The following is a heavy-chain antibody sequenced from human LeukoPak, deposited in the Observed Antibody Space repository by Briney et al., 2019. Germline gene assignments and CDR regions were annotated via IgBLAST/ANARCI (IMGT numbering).Heavy chain of an antibody. V-gene: IGHV4-59*01. D-gene: IGHD1-26*01. Sequence: SETLSLTCTVSSGSISTYYWSWIRQPPGKRLEWIGFIHYTGSTNYNPSLKSRVTISVDTSKNQFSLKLNSVTAADTAVYYCGRSSGSRYYIDYWGQGTLVTVSS. CDR2: IHYTGST. J-gene: IGHJ4*02. CDR1: SGSISTYY. CDR3: GRSSGSRYYIDY.